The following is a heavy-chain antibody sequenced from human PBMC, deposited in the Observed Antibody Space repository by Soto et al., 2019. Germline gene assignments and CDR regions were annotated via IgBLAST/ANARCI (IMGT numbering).Heavy chain of an antibody. CDR1: GFTFSNAW. Sequence: GGSLRLSCAASGFTFSNAWMNWVRQAPGKGLEWVGRIKSKTDGGTTDYAAPVKGRFTISRDDSKNTLYLQMNSLKTEDTAVYYCTTQPIEQQLPFPYYYYGMDVWGQGTTVTVSS. D-gene: IGHD6-13*01. CDR2: IKSKTDGGTT. CDR3: TTQPIEQQLPFPYYYYGMDV. V-gene: IGHV3-15*07. J-gene: IGHJ6*02.